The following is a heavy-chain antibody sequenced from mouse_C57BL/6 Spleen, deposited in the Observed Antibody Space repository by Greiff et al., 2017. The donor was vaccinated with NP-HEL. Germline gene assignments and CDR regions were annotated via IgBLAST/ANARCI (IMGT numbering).Heavy chain of an antibody. V-gene: IGHV2-2*01. Sequence: QVQLKESGPGLVQPSQSLSITCTVSGFSLTSYGVHWVRQSPGKGLEWLGVIWSGGSTDYNAAFISRLSISKDNSKSQVFFKMNSLQADDTAIYYCASLLRYYFDYWGQGTTLTVSS. J-gene: IGHJ2*01. CDR3: ASLLRYYFDY. CDR2: IWSGGST. D-gene: IGHD1-1*01. CDR1: GFSLTSYG.